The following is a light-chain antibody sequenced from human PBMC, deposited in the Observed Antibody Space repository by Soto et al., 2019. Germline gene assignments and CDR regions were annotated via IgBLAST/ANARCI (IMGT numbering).Light chain of an antibody. V-gene: IGKV3-20*01. CDR2: CAS. CDR3: QQPGT. CDR1: QSVSSY. Sequence: EIVLTQSPGTLSLSPGERATLSCRASQSVSSYLAWYQQKPGQATRLLIYCASSRATGIPDRFSGSGSGTDFTLTISRLEPEDFAVYYCQQPGTFGPGTKVDIK. J-gene: IGKJ3*01.